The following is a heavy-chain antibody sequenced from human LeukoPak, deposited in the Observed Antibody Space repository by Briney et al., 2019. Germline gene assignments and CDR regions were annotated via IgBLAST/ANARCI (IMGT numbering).Heavy chain of an antibody. CDR2: IYTSGST. CDR3: ARDPQGYCSSTSCYIYYYYYMDV. Sequence: SETLSLTCTVSGGSISSGSYYWSWIRQPAGKGLEWIGRIYTSGSTNYNPSLKSRVTISVDTSKNQFSLKLSSVTAADTAVYYCARDPQGYCSSTSCYIYYYYYMDVWGKGTTVTVSS. V-gene: IGHV4-61*02. J-gene: IGHJ6*03. CDR1: GGSISSGSYY. D-gene: IGHD2-2*02.